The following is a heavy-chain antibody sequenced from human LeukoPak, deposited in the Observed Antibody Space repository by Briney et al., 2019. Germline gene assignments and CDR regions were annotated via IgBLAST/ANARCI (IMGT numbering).Heavy chain of an antibody. CDR3: ARQFTIFGVVTHL. D-gene: IGHD3-3*01. V-gene: IGHV4-38-2*01. Sequence: SETLSLTRAVSGYSIGSGYYWGWIRQPPGQGLQWIGSIYHSGNTYYNPSLKSRVTISLDTSKNQFSLKLSSVTAADTAVYYCARQFTIFGVVTHLWGQGTLVIVSS. CDR1: GYSIGSGYY. CDR2: IYHSGNT. J-gene: IGHJ4*02.